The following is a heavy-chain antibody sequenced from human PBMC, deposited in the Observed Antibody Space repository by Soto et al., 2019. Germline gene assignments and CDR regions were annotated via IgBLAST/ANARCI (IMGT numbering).Heavy chain of an antibody. CDR3: VGESFYRFGY. J-gene: IGHJ4*02. CDR2: TRNKADSYTT. D-gene: IGHD3-16*01. CDR1: GFTFSDHH. Sequence: GGSLRLSCAVSGFTFSDHHLNWVRQAPGKGLEWLGRTRNKADSYTTEYAASVKGRFTISRDDSKSSLFLQMNSLKTEDTAVYYCVGESFYRFGYWGQGSLVTVPQ. V-gene: IGHV3-72*01.